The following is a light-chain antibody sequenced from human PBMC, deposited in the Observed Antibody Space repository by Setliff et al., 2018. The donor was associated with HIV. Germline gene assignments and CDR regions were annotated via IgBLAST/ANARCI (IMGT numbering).Light chain of an antibody. CDR3: SSYAGSNNV. Sequence: QSALAQPASVSGSPGQSITISCTGTSSDVSTYNFVSWYQQHPGKAPKLMIYDVSYRPSGVSNRFSGSKSGNTASLTVSGLQAEDEADYYCSSYAGSNNVFGTGTKVTVL. CDR1: SSDVSTYNF. CDR2: DVS. J-gene: IGLJ1*01. V-gene: IGLV2-14*03.